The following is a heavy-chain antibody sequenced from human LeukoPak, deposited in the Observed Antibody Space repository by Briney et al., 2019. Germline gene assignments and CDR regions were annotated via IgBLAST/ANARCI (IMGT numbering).Heavy chain of an antibody. D-gene: IGHD2-15*01. J-gene: IGHJ4*02. CDR1: GFTVSSNY. CDR2: ISSGGST. V-gene: IGHV3-66*01. Sequence: GGSLRLSCAPSGFTVSSNYMSWVRQAPGKGLEWVSMISSGGSTDYADSVKGRFTISRDNSKNTLDLQMNSLRAEDTAVYYCAARSGLYYFDYWGQGTLVTVSS. CDR3: AARSGLYYFDY.